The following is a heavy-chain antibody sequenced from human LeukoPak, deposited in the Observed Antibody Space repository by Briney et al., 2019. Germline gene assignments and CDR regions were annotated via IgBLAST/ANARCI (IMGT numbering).Heavy chain of an antibody. CDR2: ISSTGGTI. V-gene: IGHV3-48*01. J-gene: IGHJ4*02. D-gene: IGHD3-10*01. CDR3: ARDRWFGESLPAQCDY. CDR1: GFNFSIYS. Sequence: GGSLRLSCAASGFNFSIYSMTWVRQAPGKGLQWISYISSTGGTIYYADSVKGRFTISRDKAKNSLYLQMNSLRVEDTAVYYCARDRWFGESLPAQCDYWGQGTLVTVSS.